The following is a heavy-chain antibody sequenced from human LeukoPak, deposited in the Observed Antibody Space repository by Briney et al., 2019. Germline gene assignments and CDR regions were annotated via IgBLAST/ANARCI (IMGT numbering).Heavy chain of an antibody. J-gene: IGHJ5*02. CDR1: GYTFTGYY. CDR2: INPNSGGT. V-gene: IGHV1-2*02. CDR3: AREENIGWFDP. Sequence: ASVKVSCKASGYTFTGYYMHWVRQAPGQGPEWMGWINPNSGGTNYAQKFQGRVTMTRDTSTSTAYMELRSLRSDDTAVYYCAREENIGWFDPWGQGTLVTVSS. D-gene: IGHD2/OR15-2a*01.